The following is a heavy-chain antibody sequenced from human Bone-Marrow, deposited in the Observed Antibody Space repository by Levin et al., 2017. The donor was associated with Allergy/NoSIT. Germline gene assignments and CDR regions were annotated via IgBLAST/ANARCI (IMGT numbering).Heavy chain of an antibody. CDR3: ARGRVAGKGLFDY. V-gene: IGHV3-48*02. Sequence: GESLKISCAASGFSFSDYSMNWVRQAPGKGLEWVSYISLSSSTIYYTDSVKGRFTISRDNAKNSLYLQLNSLRDEDTAVYYCARGRVAGKGLFDYWGQGTLVTVSS. CDR2: ISLSSSTI. CDR1: GFSFSDYS. J-gene: IGHJ4*02. D-gene: IGHD6-19*01.